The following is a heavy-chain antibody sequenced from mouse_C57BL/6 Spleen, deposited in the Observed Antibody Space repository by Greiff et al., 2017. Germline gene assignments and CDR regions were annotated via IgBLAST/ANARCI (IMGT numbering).Heavy chain of an antibody. Sequence: EVQLQQSGPELVKPGASVKISCKASGYTFTDYYMNWVKQSHGKSLEWIGDINPNNGGTSYNQKFKGKATLTVDKSSSTAYMELRSLTSEDSAVYYCARSLGPYYAMDYWGQGTSVTVSS. V-gene: IGHV1-26*01. CDR2: INPNNGGT. J-gene: IGHJ4*01. CDR1: GYTFTDYY. D-gene: IGHD4-1*01. CDR3: ARSLGPYYAMDY.